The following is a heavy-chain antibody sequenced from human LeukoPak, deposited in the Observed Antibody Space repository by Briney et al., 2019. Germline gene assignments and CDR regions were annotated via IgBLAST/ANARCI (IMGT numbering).Heavy chain of an antibody. V-gene: IGHV3-23*01. Sequence: GGSLRLSCAASGFTFSSYAMSWVRQAPGQGLEWVSAIRGSGGSTYYADSVKGRFTISRDNSKNTLYLQMNSLRAEDTAVYYCAKDNGGSGWGELDYWGQGTLVTVSS. J-gene: IGHJ4*02. CDR3: AKDNGGSGWGELDY. D-gene: IGHD1-26*01. CDR1: GFTFSSYA. CDR2: IRGSGGST.